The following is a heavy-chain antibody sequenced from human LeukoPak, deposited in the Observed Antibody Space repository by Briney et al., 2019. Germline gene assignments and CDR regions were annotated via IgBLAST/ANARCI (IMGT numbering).Heavy chain of an antibody. Sequence: SETLSLTCTVSGGSISNYYWSWIRQPPGKGLEWIGYIYYSGSTNYNPSLKSRVTISVDTSKNQFSLKLSSVTAADTAVYYCAKSSYSIFDYWGQGTLVTVSS. CDR3: AKSSYSIFDY. V-gene: IGHV4-59*01. J-gene: IGHJ4*02. CDR1: GGSISNYY. CDR2: IYYSGST. D-gene: IGHD5-18*01.